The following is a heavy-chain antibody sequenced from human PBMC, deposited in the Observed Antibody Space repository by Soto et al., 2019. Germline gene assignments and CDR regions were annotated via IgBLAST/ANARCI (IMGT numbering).Heavy chain of an antibody. CDR3: TKYSGTSSAPAA. J-gene: IGHJ5*02. V-gene: IGHV3-73*02. D-gene: IGHD1-26*01. CDR2: IGSKGQNYAT. CDR1: GFSFSDSA. Sequence: EVQLVKSGGGLVQPGGSLKLSCAASGFSFSDSAMHWVRQASGKGLEWVGRIGSKGQNYATTYAASVKGRFIISTDESKNTAHLQMNSLKTEDTAVYYCTKYSGTSSAPAALGQGTLVTVSS.